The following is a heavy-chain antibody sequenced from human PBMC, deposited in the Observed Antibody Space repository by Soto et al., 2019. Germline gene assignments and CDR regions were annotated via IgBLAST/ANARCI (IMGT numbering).Heavy chain of an antibody. J-gene: IGHJ6*02. Sequence: SGGSLRLSCAASGFSFSSYGMEWVRLAPGKGLEWVAATTYDGGIKHYVDSVKGRFTISRDNSKNTLYLQVNSLGVEDTATYYCAGALENPYFYYGLNVWRQGTTVTVSS. CDR2: TTYDGGIK. CDR3: AGALENPYFYYGLNV. V-gene: IGHV3-30*03. CDR1: GFSFSSYG. D-gene: IGHD1-1*01.